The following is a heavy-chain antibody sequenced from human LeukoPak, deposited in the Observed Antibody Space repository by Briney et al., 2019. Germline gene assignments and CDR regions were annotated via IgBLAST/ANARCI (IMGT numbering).Heavy chain of an antibody. V-gene: IGHV1-18*01. CDR3: ARSYYDRRAFDI. CDR2: ISAYNGNT. CDR1: GYTFTSYG. D-gene: IGHD3-22*01. Sequence: ASVKVSCKASGYTFTSYGISWVRQAPGQGLEWMGWISAYNGNTNYAQKLQGRVTMTTDTSTSTAYMELSSLRSEDTAVYYCARSYYDRRAFDIWGQGTMVTVSS. J-gene: IGHJ3*02.